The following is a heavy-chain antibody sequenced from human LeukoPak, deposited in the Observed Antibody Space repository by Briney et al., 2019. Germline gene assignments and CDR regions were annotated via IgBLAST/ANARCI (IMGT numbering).Heavy chain of an antibody. CDR3: ASYDSSGRDAFDI. Sequence: ASVKVSCKASGYTFTSCYMHWVRQAPGQGLEWMGIINPSGGSTSYAQKFQGRVNMTRDMSTSTVYMELRSLRSEDTAVYYCASYDSSGRDAFDIWGQGTMVTVSS. J-gene: IGHJ3*02. CDR2: INPSGGST. D-gene: IGHD3-22*01. CDR1: GYTFTSCY. V-gene: IGHV1-46*01.